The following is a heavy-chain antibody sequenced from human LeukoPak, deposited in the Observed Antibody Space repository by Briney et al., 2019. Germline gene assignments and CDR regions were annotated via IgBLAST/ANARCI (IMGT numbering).Heavy chain of an antibody. CDR1: GFTLSDYH. D-gene: IGHD3-10*01. V-gene: IGHV3-21*01. CDR2: ITTISHYI. CDR3: ARRGGPGTSHQLRYNWFAP. Sequence: GGSLRLSCAASGFTLSDYHMNWVRQAPGKGLEWLSSITTISHYIHYARAVRGRFTISRDHAKNSLYLQMNSLRGEDTAVQYCARRGGPGTSHQLRYNWFAPRGQGTLVTASS. J-gene: IGHJ5*02.